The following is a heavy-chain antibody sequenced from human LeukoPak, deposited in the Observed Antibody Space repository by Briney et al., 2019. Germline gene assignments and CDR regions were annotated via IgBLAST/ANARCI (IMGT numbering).Heavy chain of an antibody. V-gene: IGHV4-30-2*01. CDR3: ARGDTAKGSDY. CDR2: IYHSGST. Sequence: PSQTLSLTCTVSGGSISSGGYYWSWIRQPPGKGLEWIGYIYHSGSTYYNPSLKSRVTISVDRSKNQFSLKLSSVTAADTAVYYCARGDTAKGSDYWGQGTLVTVSS. D-gene: IGHD5-18*01. J-gene: IGHJ4*02. CDR1: GGSISSGGYY.